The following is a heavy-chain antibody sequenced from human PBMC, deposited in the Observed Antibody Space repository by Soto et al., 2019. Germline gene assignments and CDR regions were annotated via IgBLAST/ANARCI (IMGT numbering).Heavy chain of an antibody. Sequence: QVQLQQWGAGLLKPSETLSLTCAVYGGSFSGYYWSWIRQPPGKGLEWIGEINHSGSTNYNPSLKSRVTISVDTSKNQFSLKLSSVTAADTAVYYCARGSRYATFDYWGQGTLVTVSS. CDR1: GGSFSGYY. CDR2: INHSGST. D-gene: IGHD2-2*01. J-gene: IGHJ4*02. CDR3: ARGSRYATFDY. V-gene: IGHV4-34*01.